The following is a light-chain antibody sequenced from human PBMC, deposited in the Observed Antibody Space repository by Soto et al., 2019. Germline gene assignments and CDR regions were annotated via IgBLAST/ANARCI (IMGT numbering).Light chain of an antibody. CDR2: AAS. CDR1: QGFSNY. Sequence: ETQLTQSPSFLSASVGDRVTITCRASQGFSNYLAWFQQRPGKAPQLLIYAASTLQSGVPSRFSGSGSGTEFTLTISSLQPEDFATYYCQQYNSYPVAFGQGTKVEIK. CDR3: QQYNSYPVA. V-gene: IGKV1-9*01. J-gene: IGKJ1*01.